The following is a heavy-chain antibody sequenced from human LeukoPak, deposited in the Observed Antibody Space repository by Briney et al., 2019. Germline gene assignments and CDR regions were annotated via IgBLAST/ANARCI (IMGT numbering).Heavy chain of an antibody. Sequence: ASVKVSCKASGYTFTGYYMHWVRQAPGQGLEWMGWINPNSGGTNYAQKFQGRVTMTRDTSISTAYMELSRLRSDDTAVYYGARDVAVMQWLVMDYFDYWGQGTLVTVSS. J-gene: IGHJ4*02. V-gene: IGHV1-2*02. CDR3: ARDVAVMQWLVMDYFDY. D-gene: IGHD6-19*01. CDR2: INPNSGGT. CDR1: GYTFTGYY.